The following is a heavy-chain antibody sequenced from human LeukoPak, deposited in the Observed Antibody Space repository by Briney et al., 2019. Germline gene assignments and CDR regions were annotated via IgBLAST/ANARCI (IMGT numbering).Heavy chain of an antibody. V-gene: IGHV1-69*05. Sequence: ASVKVSCKASGGTFSSYAISWVRQAPGQGLEWMGGIIPIFGTANYAQKFQGRVTITTDESTSTAYMELSSLRSEDTAVYYCARERNYYDSSGYHAGYMDVWGKGTTVIVSS. D-gene: IGHD3-22*01. CDR3: ARERNYYDSSGYHAGYMDV. CDR2: IIPIFGTA. CDR1: GGTFSSYA. J-gene: IGHJ6*03.